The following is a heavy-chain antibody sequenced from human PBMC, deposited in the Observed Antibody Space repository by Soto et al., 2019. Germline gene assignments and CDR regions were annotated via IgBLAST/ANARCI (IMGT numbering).Heavy chain of an antibody. CDR2: IYYSGST. V-gene: IGHV4-59*08. Sequence: SETLSLTCTVSGGSISSYYWSWIRQPPGKGLEWIGYIYYSGSTNYNPSLKSRVTISVDTSKNQFSLKLSSVTAADTAVYYCARCLGYCSSTSCYYYYYYMDVWGKGTTVTVSS. CDR3: ARCLGYCSSTSCYYYYYYMDV. D-gene: IGHD2-2*01. J-gene: IGHJ6*03. CDR1: GGSISSYY.